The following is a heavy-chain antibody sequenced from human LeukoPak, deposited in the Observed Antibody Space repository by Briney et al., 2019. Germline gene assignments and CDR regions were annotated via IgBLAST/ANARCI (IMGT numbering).Heavy chain of an antibody. Sequence: RTGGSLRLSCAASGFTFSNAWMSWVRQGPGKGLEWVGRIKGKTDGGATDYAAPVKGRFTISRDDSKNTLYLQMNSLKTEDTAVYYCTTDWVVSYDPATVTTKVDFEDYWGQGTLVTVSS. J-gene: IGHJ4*02. V-gene: IGHV3-15*01. D-gene: IGHD4-17*01. CDR1: GFTFSNAW. CDR3: TTDWVVSYDPATVTTKVDFEDY. CDR2: IKGKTDGGAT.